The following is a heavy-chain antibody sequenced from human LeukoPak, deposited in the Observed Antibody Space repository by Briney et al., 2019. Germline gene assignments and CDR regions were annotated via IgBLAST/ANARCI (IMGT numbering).Heavy chain of an antibody. Sequence: SETLSLTCTVSGGSISSYYWSWTRQPPGKGLEWIGYIYYSGSTNYNPSLKSRVTISVDTSKNQFSLKLSSVTAADTAVYYCARVDTYYDFWSGNTINYYGMDVWGQGTTVTVSS. CDR1: GGSISSYY. CDR2: IYYSGST. CDR3: ARVDTYYDFWSGNTINYYGMDV. V-gene: IGHV4-59*01. D-gene: IGHD3-3*01. J-gene: IGHJ6*02.